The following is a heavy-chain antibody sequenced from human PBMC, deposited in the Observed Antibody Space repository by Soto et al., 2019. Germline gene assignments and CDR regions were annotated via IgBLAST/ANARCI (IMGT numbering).Heavy chain of an antibody. CDR1: GVSITNGDYY. Sequence: QVRLQESGPGLVKPSETLSLTCTVSGVSITNGDYYWSWVRQSPGKGLEWIGYISYSGTTHYNPSLRGRPSISLDTSKNMFSLKLTSVSAADTAIYYCARGMTPPGAPAWYYFDSWGQGTLVTVSS. J-gene: IGHJ4*02. V-gene: IGHV4-30-4*01. CDR3: ARGMTPPGAPAWYYFDS. D-gene: IGHD2-8*02. CDR2: ISYSGTT.